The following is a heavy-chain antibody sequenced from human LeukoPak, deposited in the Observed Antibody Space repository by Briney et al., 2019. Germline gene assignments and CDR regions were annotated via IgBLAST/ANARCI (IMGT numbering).Heavy chain of an antibody. J-gene: IGHJ6*03. CDR2: INHSGST. V-gene: IGHV4-34*01. CDR3: ASRGRGVAKRYYYYYMDV. CDR1: GGSFSGYY. Sequence: KSSETLSLTCAVYGGSFSGYYWSWIRQLPGKGLEWIGEINHSGSTNYNPSLKSRVTISVDTSKNQFSLKLSSVTAADAAVYYCASRGRGVAKRYYYYYMDVWGKGTTVTVSS. D-gene: IGHD3-10*01.